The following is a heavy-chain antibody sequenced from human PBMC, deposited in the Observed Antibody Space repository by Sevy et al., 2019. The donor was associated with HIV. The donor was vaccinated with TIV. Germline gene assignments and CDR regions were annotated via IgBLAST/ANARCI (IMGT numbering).Heavy chain of an antibody. CDR1: GFTFSSYW. Sequence: GGSLRLSCAASGFTFSSYWMSWVRQAPGKGLEWVANIKQDGSEKYYVDSVKGRFTISRDNAKNSLYLQMNSLRAEDTAVYYGARDPSRKTTVTTGFDYWGQGTLVTVSS. D-gene: IGHD4-17*01. J-gene: IGHJ4*02. CDR2: IKQDGSEK. V-gene: IGHV3-7*01. CDR3: ARDPSRKTTVTTGFDY.